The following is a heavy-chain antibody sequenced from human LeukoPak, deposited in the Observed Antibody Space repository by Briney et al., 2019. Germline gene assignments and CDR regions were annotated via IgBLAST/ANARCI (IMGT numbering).Heavy chain of an antibody. CDR1: GFTVSSNY. CDR2: IYSGGST. D-gene: IGHD5-12*01. J-gene: IGHJ6*02. V-gene: IGHV3-66*01. Sequence: GGSLRLSCAASGFTVSSNYMSWVRQAPGKGLEWVSVIYSGGSTYYADSVKGRFTISRDNSKNTLYLQMNSLRAEDTAVYYCGRGPHIGGYYYYGMDVWGQGTTVTVSS. CDR3: GRGPHIGGYYYYGMDV.